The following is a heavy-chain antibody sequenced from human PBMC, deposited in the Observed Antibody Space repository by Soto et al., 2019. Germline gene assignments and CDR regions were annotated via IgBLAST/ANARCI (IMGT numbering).Heavy chain of an antibody. CDR3: AKGDYGRSTWRTKFDY. J-gene: IGHJ4*02. CDR1: GFTFSNYA. D-gene: IGHD3-3*01. V-gene: IGHV3-23*01. CDR2: MSGSGDST. Sequence: GGSLRLSCEVSGFTFSNYAMTWVRQAPGKGLEWVSSMSGSGDSTYYTDSVKGRFTISRDNSKNTLYLQMNSLRADDTAVYYCAKGDYGRSTWRTKFDYRGQGTPVTVSS.